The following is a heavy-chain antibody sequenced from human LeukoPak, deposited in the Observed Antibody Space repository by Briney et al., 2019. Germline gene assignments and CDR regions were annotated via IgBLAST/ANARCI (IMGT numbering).Heavy chain of an antibody. V-gene: IGHV3-7*01. D-gene: IGHD3-10*01. CDR2: IKQDGTEK. CDR3: ARVAKYYYGSETYYFFEH. J-gene: IGHJ4*02. CDR1: GFTFSSYG. Sequence: GGTLRLSCAASGFTFSSYGMGWVRQAPGKGLEWVANIKQDGTEKYYVDSVKGRFTISRDNAKNSLNLQMNSLRVEDTAVYYCARVAKYYYGSETYYFFEHWGQGTPVTASS.